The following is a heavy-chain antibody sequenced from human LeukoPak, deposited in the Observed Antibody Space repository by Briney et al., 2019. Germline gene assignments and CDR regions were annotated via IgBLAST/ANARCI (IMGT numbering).Heavy chain of an antibody. CDR1: GGSISSGDYY. J-gene: IGHJ4*02. CDR3: ARDPRGIVGANPFDY. D-gene: IGHD1-26*01. Sequence: SETLSLTCTVSGGSISSGDYYWSWIRQPPGKGLEWIGYIYYSGNTYYNPSLKSRVTISVDTSKNQFSLKMSSVTAADTAVYYCARDPRGIVGANPFDYWGQGTLVTVSS. CDR2: IYYSGNT. V-gene: IGHV4-30-4*01.